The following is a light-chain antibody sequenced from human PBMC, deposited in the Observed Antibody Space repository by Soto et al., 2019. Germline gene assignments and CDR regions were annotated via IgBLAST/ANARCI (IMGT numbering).Light chain of an antibody. CDR2: ENN. CDR3: GTWDSSLSAEV. Sequence: QSVLTQPPSVSAAPGQKVTISCSGSSSNIGNNYVSWYQQLPGTAPKLLIYENNKRPSWIPDRFSCSKSGTSATLGITGLQTGDEADYYCGTWDSSLSAEVFGGGTKLTVL. J-gene: IGLJ2*01. CDR1: SSNIGNNY. V-gene: IGLV1-51*02.